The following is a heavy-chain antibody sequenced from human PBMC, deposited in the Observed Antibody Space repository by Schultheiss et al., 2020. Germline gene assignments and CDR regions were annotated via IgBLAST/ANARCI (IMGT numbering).Heavy chain of an antibody. V-gene: IGHV3-23*01. D-gene: IGHD6-19*01. CDR1: GFTFSSYA. CDR3: ENSPPLAVDLYYFDY. Sequence: GGSLRLSCAASGFTFSSYAMSWVRQAPGKGLEWVSAISGSGGSTYSADSVKGRFTISRDNTKNTLYLQMNSLRAEDTAVYYCENSPPLAVDLYYFDYWGQGTLVTVSS. J-gene: IGHJ4*02. CDR2: ISGSGGST.